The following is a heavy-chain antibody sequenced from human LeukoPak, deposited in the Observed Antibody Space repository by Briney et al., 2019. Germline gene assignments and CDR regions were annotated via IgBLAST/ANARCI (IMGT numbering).Heavy chain of an antibody. CDR3: AKRGCSSTSCYDAGANGFDP. V-gene: IGHV3-23*01. J-gene: IGHJ5*02. CDR2: ISGSSGNT. CDR1: GFTFSSYA. Sequence: GGSLRLSCAASGFTFSSYAMSWVRQAPGKGLEWVSIISGSSGNTYYADSVKGRFTISRDNSKNALYLQMNSLRAEDTAVYYCAKRGCSSTSCYDAGANGFDPWGQGTLVTVSS. D-gene: IGHD2-2*01.